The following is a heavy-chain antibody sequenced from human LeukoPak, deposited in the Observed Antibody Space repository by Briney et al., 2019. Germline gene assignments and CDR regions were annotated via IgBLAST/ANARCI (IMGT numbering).Heavy chain of an antibody. CDR2: INHSGST. V-gene: IGHV4-34*01. CDR3: ARMNCVWGSYLFDP. D-gene: IGHD3-16*01. CDR1: GGSFSGYY. J-gene: IGHJ5*02. Sequence: SETLSLTCAVYGGSFSGYYWSWIRQPPGKGLEWIGEINHSGSTNYNPSLKSRVTISVDTSKNQFSLKLSSVTAADTAVYYCARMNCVWGSYLFDPWGQGTLVTVSS.